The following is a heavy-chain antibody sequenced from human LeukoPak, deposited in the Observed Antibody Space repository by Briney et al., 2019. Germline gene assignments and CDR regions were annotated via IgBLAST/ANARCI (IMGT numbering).Heavy chain of an antibody. J-gene: IGHJ4*02. CDR1: GYTFTSYG. CDR2: IIPVFGTA. D-gene: IGHD3-10*01. Sequence: SVKVSCKASGYTFTSYGISWVRQAPGQGLEWMGGIIPVFGTANYAQKFQGRVTITADESTSTAYMELSSLRSEDTAVYYCASSGVRGVINFYLDYWGQGTLVTVSS. V-gene: IGHV1-69*13. CDR3: ASSGVRGVINFYLDY.